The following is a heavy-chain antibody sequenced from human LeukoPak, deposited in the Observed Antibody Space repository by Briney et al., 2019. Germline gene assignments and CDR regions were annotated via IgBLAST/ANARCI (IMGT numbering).Heavy chain of an antibody. CDR2: IKQGGSEK. CDR1: GFTFSSYW. D-gene: IGHD5-18*01. CDR3: ARGTGTAITPADY. J-gene: IGHJ4*02. Sequence: PGGSLRLSCAASGFTFSSYWMSWVRQAPGKGLEWVANIKQGGSEKYYVDSVKGRFTISRDNAKNSLYLQMNSLRAEDTAVYYCARGTGTAITPADYWGQGTLVTVSS. V-gene: IGHV3-7*01.